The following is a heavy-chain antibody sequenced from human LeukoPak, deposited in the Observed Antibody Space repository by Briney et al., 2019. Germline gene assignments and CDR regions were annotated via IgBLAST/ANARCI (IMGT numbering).Heavy chain of an antibody. Sequence: ASVKVSCKASGGTFISYAISWVRQAPGQGLEWMGWISAYNGNTNYAQKLQGRVTMTTDTSTSTAYMELRSLRSDDTAVYYCACYENLDYWGQGTLVTVSS. CDR1: GGTFISYA. CDR3: ACYENLDY. J-gene: IGHJ4*02. D-gene: IGHD5-12*01. V-gene: IGHV1-18*01. CDR2: ISAYNGNT.